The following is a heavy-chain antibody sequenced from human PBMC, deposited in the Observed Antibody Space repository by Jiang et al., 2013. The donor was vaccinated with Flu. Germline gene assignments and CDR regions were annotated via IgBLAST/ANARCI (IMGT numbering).Heavy chain of an antibody. D-gene: IGHD5-12*01. V-gene: IGHV1-18*01. Sequence: VKVVLQGFWLHLYQLWYQLGATGPLDKGVEWMGWISAYNGNTNYAQKLQGRVTMTTDTSTSTAYMELRSLRSDDTAVYYCARDGEDGYSGYGNYYFDYWGQGTLVTVSS. CDR1: LHLYQLW. CDR2: ISAYNGNT. CDR3: ARDGEDGYSGYGNYYFDY. J-gene: IGHJ4*02.